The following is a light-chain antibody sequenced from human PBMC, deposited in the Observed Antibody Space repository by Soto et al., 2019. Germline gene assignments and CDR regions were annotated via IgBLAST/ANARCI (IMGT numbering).Light chain of an antibody. J-gene: IGKJ3*01. CDR3: QQANSFPFT. V-gene: IGKV1-12*01. CDR1: QGLSSW. Sequence: DIQMTQSPSSVSASVGDRVTITCRASQGLSSWLAWYQQKPGQAPKLLIYAASRLQSGVPSKFIGSGSGTDFTLTISSLPPEDFATYYCQQANSFPFTFGPGTKVDI. CDR2: AAS.